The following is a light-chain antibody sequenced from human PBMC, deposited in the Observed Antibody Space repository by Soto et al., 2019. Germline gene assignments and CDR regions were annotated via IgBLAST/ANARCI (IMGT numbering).Light chain of an antibody. V-gene: IGKV1-5*01. CDR3: QQYNSYSRA. CDR1: QSISSC. Sequence: DIQINQSPSTLSASVGDRVTITCRASQSISSCLAWYQQKPGKAPKLLIYDASSLESGIPSRFSGSGSGTEFTLTISSLQPDDFATYYCQQYNSYSRAFVQGTKVEIK. CDR2: DAS. J-gene: IGKJ1*01.